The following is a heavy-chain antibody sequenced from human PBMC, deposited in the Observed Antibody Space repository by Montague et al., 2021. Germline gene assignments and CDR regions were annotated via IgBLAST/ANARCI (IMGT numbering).Heavy chain of an antibody. D-gene: IGHD1-14*01. Sequence: SETLSLTCSVSGASTSDYYWSWIRQPPGKGLEWIGYIYYSRRTNYNPSLKSRVTISVDTSTNQFSLKLSSVTAADTAFYYCAVTNPYYYYGMDVWGQGTTVTVSS. V-gene: IGHV4-59*03. CDR2: IYYSRRT. J-gene: IGHJ6*02. CDR1: GASTSDYY. CDR3: AVTNPYYYYGMDV.